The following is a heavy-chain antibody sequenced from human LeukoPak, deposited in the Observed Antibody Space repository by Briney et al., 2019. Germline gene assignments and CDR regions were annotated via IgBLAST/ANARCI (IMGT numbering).Heavy chain of an antibody. V-gene: IGHV4-34*01. Sequence: PSETLSLTCAVYGGSFSGYYWSWIRQPPGKGLEWIGTIYYSGSTYYNPSLKSRVTISVDTSKNQFSLKLSSVTAADTAVYYCARQDSSGYYPTASLDYWGQGTLVTVSS. CDR2: IYYSGST. CDR3: ARQDSSGYYPTASLDY. CDR1: GGSFSGYY. D-gene: IGHD3-22*01. J-gene: IGHJ4*02.